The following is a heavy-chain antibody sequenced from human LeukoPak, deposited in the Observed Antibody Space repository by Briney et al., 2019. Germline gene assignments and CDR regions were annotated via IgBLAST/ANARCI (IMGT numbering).Heavy chain of an antibody. CDR1: GGSISSGDYY. J-gene: IGHJ4*02. V-gene: IGHV4-61*08. Sequence: PSETLSLTCTVSGGSISSGDYYWSWIRQPPGKGLEWIGYIYYSGSTNYNPSLKSRVTISVDTSKNQFSLKLSSVTAADTAVYYCARRYDDYGGNYFDYWGQGTLVTVSS. CDR2: IYYSGST. CDR3: ARRYDDYGGNYFDY. D-gene: IGHD4-23*01.